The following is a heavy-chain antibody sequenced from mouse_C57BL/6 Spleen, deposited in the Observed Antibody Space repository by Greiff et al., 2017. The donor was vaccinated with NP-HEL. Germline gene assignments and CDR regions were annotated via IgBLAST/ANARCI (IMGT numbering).Heavy chain of an antibody. CDR2: ISSGSSTI. J-gene: IGHJ4*01. CDR3: ARGFPDDYAMDY. V-gene: IGHV5-17*01. Sequence: EVKLQESGGGLVKPGGSLKLSCAASGFTFSDYGMHWVRQAPEKGLEWVAYISSGSSTIYYADTVKGRFTISRDNAKNTLFLQMTSLRSEDTAMYYCARGFPDDYAMDYWGQGTSVTVSS. CDR1: GFTFSDYG.